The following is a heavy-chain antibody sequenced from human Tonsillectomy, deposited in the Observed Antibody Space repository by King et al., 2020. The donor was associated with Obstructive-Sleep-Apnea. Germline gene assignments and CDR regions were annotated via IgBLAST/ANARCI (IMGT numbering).Heavy chain of an antibody. D-gene: IGHD6-13*01. CDR2: IYSGGDT. Sequence: VQLVESGGDLVQRGGSLRLSCAASGFTVSSTFMTWVRQAPGRGLEWVSLIYSGGDTHYTDSVKGRFTISRHNSENTLSLQMNNLRPEDTAVYYCATMGSFFGYSSSWYNFDYWGLGTVVTVYS. CDR1: GFTVSSTF. CDR3: ATMGSFFGYSSSWYNFDY. V-gene: IGHV3-53*04. J-gene: IGHJ4*02.